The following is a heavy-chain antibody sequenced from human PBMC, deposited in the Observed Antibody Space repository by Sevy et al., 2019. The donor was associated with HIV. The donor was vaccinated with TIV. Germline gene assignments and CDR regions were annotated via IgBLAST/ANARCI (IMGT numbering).Heavy chain of an antibody. V-gene: IGHV3-7*01. Sequence: GGSLRLSCAASGFTFTDYWMSWVRQTPGKGLEWVATIKQDESEKYYVDSVKGRLAISRDNGRNSVSLQMNGLRAEDTALYYCAREGGGYNWRPYYFDSWGQGTLVTVSS. CDR2: IKQDESEK. CDR3: AREGGGYNWRPYYFDS. J-gene: IGHJ4*02. D-gene: IGHD5-12*01. CDR1: GFTFTDYW.